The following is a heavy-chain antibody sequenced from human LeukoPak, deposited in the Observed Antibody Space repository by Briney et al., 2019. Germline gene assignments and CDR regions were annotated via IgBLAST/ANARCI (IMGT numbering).Heavy chain of an antibody. CDR2: IYYSGST. CDR3: ARVGVDYSGNIIKYYFDS. Sequence: SQTLSLTCTVSGGSISSGSYYWSWIRQPPGKGLEWIGYIYYSGSTNYNPSLKSRVIISVDTSKNQFSLKLSPVIAAGTAVYYCARVGVDYSGNIIKYYFDSWGQGTLVTVSS. CDR1: GGSISSGSYY. V-gene: IGHV4-61*01. D-gene: IGHD4-23*01. J-gene: IGHJ4*02.